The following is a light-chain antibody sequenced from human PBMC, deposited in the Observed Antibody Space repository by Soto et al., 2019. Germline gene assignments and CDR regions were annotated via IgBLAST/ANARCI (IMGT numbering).Light chain of an antibody. V-gene: IGKV2-28*01. CDR3: MQVLQTPLT. CDR2: LGS. Sequence: DIVMTQSPLSLPVTPGEPASISCRSSQSLLHRNGYNYLGWFLQKPGQSPQLLIYLGSGRASGVPDRFSGSGSCTDFTLKISRVEAEDVGVYYCMQVLQTPLTFGGGTKVEIK. J-gene: IGKJ4*01. CDR1: QSLLHRNGYNY.